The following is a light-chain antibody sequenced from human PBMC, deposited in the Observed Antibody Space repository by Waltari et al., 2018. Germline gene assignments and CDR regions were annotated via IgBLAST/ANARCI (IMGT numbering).Light chain of an antibody. CDR3: CSFTRSSTWV. CDR2: EVN. V-gene: IGLV2-14*01. J-gene: IGLJ3*02. CDR1: TSDLGGYNF. Sequence: QSALTQPASVSGSPGQSITISCTGTTSDLGGYNFVSWYQQHPVKAPKLLIYEVNSRPSGITNRYACSKSGDTASLIISGLQAEDEADYYCCSFTRSSTWVFGGGTKLTVL.